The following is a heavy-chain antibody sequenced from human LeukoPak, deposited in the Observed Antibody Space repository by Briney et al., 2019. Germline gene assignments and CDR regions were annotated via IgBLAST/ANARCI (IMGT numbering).Heavy chain of an antibody. Sequence: PSETLSLTCAVSGGSISSGGYSWSWIQQPPGKGLEWIGYIYYSGSTYYNPSLKSRVTISVDTSKNQFSLKLSSVTAADTAVYYCARDQGSYDLGSWFDPWGQGTLVTVSS. CDR2: IYYSGST. V-gene: IGHV4-30-4*07. J-gene: IGHJ5*02. CDR3: ARDQGSYDLGSWFDP. D-gene: IGHD5-12*01. CDR1: GGSISSGGYS.